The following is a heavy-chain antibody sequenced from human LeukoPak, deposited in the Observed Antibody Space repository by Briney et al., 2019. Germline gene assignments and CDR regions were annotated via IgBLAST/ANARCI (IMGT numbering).Heavy chain of an antibody. CDR2: IYSGGST. CDR3: ARECPYYCDSSGYTREDY. Sequence: GGSLRLSCAASGFTVSSNYMSWVRQAPGKGLEWVSVIYSGGSTYYADSVKGRFTISRDNSKNTLYLQMNSLRAEDTAVYYCARECPYYCDSSGYTREDYWGQGTLVTVSS. J-gene: IGHJ4*02. CDR1: GFTVSSNY. V-gene: IGHV3-66*01. D-gene: IGHD3-22*01.